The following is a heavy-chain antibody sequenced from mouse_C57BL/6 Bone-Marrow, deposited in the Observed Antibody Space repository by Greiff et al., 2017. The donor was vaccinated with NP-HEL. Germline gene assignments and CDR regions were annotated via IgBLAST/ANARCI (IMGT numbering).Heavy chain of an antibody. CDR2: IWSDGST. Sequence: VQLQESGPGLVAPSQSLSITCTVSGFSLTSYGVHWVRQPPGKGLEWLVVIWSDGSTTYNSALKSRLSISKDNSKSKVFLKMNSLQTDDTAMYYCAIHTRFITPVPYAMDYWGQGTSVTVSS. D-gene: IGHD1-1*01. V-gene: IGHV2-6-1*01. J-gene: IGHJ4*01. CDR3: AIHTRFITPVPYAMDY. CDR1: GFSLTSYG.